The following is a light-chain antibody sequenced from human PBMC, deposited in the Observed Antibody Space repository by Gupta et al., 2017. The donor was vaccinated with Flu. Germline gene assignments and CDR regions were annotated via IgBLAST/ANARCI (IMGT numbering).Light chain of an antibody. CDR2: NVS. CDR3: RQSEHWPWA. V-gene: IGKV2-30*01. J-gene: IGKJ1*01. Sequence: DVVMTQSPLSLPVTLGQPASISCRSSLGRVYRDGNTYLHWFQQRPGQSPRRLIYNVSKRESGVPDRFSGSGSGTDFTLTISRGEAEDVGVYYCRQSEHWPWAFGQGTKVEIK. CDR1: LGRVYRDGNTY.